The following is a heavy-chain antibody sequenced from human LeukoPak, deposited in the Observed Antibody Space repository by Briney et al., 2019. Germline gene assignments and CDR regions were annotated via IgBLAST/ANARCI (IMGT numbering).Heavy chain of an antibody. Sequence: SETLSLTCTVSGGSISSGGYYWSWIRQHPGKGLEWIGYVYYSGSTYYNPSLKSRVTISVDTSKNQFSLKLSSVTAADTAVYYCASSCHSSTSCHNWFDPWGQGTLVTVSS. CDR3: ASSCHSSTSCHNWFDP. V-gene: IGHV4-31*03. CDR1: GGSISSGGYY. D-gene: IGHD2-2*01. CDR2: VYYSGST. J-gene: IGHJ5*02.